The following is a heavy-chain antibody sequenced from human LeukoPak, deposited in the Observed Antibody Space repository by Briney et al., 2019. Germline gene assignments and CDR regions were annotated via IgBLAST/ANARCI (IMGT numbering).Heavy chain of an antibody. CDR3: ARHHGGSYRYYYYYGMDV. CDR1: GCSFTSYW. CDR2: IYPGDSDT. V-gene: IGHV5-51*01. J-gene: IGHJ6*02. Sequence: GESLKISCKGSGCSFTSYWIGWVRQMPGKGLEWMGIIYPGDSDTRYSPSFQGQVTISADKSISTAYLQWSSLKASDTAMYYCARHHGGSYRYYYYYGMDVWGQGTTVTVSS. D-gene: IGHD1-26*01.